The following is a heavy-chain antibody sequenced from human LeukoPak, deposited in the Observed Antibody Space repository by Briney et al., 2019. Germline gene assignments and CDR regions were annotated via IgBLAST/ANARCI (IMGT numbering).Heavy chain of an antibody. CDR1: GFTFSSYW. Sequence: GGSLRLSCAASGFTFSSYWMHWVRQAPGKGLVWVSRINSDGSSTSYADSVKGRFTISRDNAKNTLYLQMNSLRAEDTAVYYCAKEGFGNYYSAYFDYWGQGTLVTVSS. D-gene: IGHD1-26*01. CDR2: INSDGSST. V-gene: IGHV3-74*01. J-gene: IGHJ4*02. CDR3: AKEGFGNYYSAYFDY.